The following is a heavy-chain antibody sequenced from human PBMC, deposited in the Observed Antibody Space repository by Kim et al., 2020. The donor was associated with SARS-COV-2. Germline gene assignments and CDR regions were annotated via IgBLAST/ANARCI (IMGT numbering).Heavy chain of an antibody. CDR2: T. CDR3: ASDLNRGYSDY. V-gene: IGHV4-34*01. J-gene: IGHJ4*02. D-gene: IGHD2-15*01. Sequence: TNYNPSLKSRVTISVDPSKNQFSLKLSSVTAADTAVYYCASDLNRGYSDYWGQGTLVTVSS.